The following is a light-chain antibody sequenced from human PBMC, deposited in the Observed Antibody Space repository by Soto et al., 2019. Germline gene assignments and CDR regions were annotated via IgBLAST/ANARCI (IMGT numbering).Light chain of an antibody. V-gene: IGKV3-20*01. Sequence: EIVLTQSPGTLSLSPGERATLSCRASQSVSSSYLAWYQQKPGQAPRLLMYGTSSRATGIPDRFSGSGSGTDFTLTISRLEPEDFAVYYCQQYGNSPPVTFGLGTRLEIK. J-gene: IGKJ5*01. CDR3: QQYGNSPPVT. CDR1: QSVSSSY. CDR2: GTS.